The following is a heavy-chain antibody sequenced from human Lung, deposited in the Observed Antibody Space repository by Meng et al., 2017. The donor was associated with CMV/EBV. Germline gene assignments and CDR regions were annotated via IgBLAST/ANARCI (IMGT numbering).Heavy chain of an antibody. V-gene: IGHV3-30-3*01. D-gene: IGHD2-15*01. CDR1: GFTFSSYA. J-gene: IGHJ4*02. Sequence: QVERVESGGGGVQPGRSLRLSCAASGFTFSSYAMHWVRQAPGKGLEWVAVISYDGSNKYYADSVKGRFTISRDNSKNTLYLQMNSLRAEDTAVYYCAHGGGDCWGQGTLVTVSS. CDR3: AHGGGDC. CDR2: ISYDGSNK.